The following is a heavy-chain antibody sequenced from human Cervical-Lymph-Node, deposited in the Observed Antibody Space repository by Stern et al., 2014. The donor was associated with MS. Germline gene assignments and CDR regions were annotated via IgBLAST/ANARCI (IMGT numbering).Heavy chain of an antibody. D-gene: IGHD1-14*01. CDR3: ARANPFTGSPSDAFDI. CDR2: FYYGGSP. Sequence: QLQLQESGPGLVQPSQTLSLTCTVSGGSFSSGSFYWSWIRQHPGKGLEWIGYFYYGGSPYDTPSPKSRITISVDTSKSHFSLKLRSVTAADTAVYYCARANPFTGSPSDAFDIWGQGTMVTVSS. CDR1: GGSFSSGSFY. J-gene: IGHJ3*02. V-gene: IGHV4-31*03.